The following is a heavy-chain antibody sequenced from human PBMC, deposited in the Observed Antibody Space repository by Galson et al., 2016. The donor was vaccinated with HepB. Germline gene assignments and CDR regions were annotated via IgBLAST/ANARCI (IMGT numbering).Heavy chain of an antibody. J-gene: IGHJ5*01. CDR1: GFSLSSSGMS. V-gene: IGHV2-5*02. CDR3: AHRQYNYGYNWFDS. Sequence: PALVKPTQTLTLTCTFSGFSLSSSGMSVAWIRQPPGKALEWLALIYWDDDKRYSPSLNSRLTITKDTSKNQVVLTMTNMDPVDTATYYCAHRQYNYGYNWFDSWGQGTLVTVSS. CDR2: IYWDDDK. D-gene: IGHD5-18*01.